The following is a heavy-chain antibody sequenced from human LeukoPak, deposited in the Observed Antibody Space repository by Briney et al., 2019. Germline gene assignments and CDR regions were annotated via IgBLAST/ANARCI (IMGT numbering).Heavy chain of an antibody. Sequence: GRSLRLSCAASGFTFSSYAMHWVRQAPGKGLEWVAVISYDGSNKYYADSVKGRFTISRDNSKNTLYLQMNSLRAEDTAVYYCAKLPVVPAQDYYYMDVWGKGTTVTVSS. CDR3: AKLPVVPAQDYYYMDV. CDR2: ISYDGSNK. CDR1: GFTFSSYA. J-gene: IGHJ6*03. V-gene: IGHV3-30-3*01. D-gene: IGHD2-2*01.